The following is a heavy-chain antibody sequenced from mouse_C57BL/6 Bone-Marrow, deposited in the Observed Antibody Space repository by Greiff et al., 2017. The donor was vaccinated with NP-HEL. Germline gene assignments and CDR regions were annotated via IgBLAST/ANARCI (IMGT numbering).Heavy chain of an antibody. V-gene: IGHV1-12*01. CDR1: GYTFTSYN. J-gene: IGHJ2*01. D-gene: IGHD1-1*01. CDR2: IYPGNGDT. Sequence: QSGAELVRPGASVKMSCKASGYTFTSYNMHWVKQTPRQGLEWIGAIYPGNGDTSYNQKFKGKATLTVDKSSSTAYMQLSSLTSEDSAVYFCARWIYYYGSSYGFDYWGQGTTLTVSS. CDR3: ARWIYYYGSSYGFDY.